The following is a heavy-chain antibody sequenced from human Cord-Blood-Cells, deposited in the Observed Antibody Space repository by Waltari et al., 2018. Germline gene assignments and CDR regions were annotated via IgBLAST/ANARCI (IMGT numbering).Heavy chain of an antibody. V-gene: IGHV1-69*06. CDR3: ARDFARGESWFDP. CDR1: GGTFSSYA. J-gene: IGHJ5*02. Sequence: QVQLVQSGAEVKKHGSSVKVSCKASGGTFSSYAISWVRQSPGQGLEWMGGIIPIFGTANYAQKFQGRVTITADKSTSTAYMELSSLRSEDTAVYYWARDFARGESWFDPWGQGTLVTVSS. CDR2: IIPIFGTA. D-gene: IGHD3-10*01.